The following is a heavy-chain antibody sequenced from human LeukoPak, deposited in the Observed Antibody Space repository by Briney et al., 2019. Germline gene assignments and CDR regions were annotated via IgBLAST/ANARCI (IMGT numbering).Heavy chain of an antibody. V-gene: IGHV4-34*01. CDR2: LNHSGST. J-gene: IGHJ6*03. D-gene: IGHD2-2*02. Sequence: PAETLSLTCAVYGGPFSGYYWSWIRQPPAKALEWIGDLNHSGSTNYNTSLKSRVTISVDTSKNQFSLKLSSVTAADTAVYYCARLRRCSSTSCYTAYYYMDVWGKGTSVTVSS. CDR1: GGPFSGYY. CDR3: ARLRRCSSTSCYTAYYYMDV.